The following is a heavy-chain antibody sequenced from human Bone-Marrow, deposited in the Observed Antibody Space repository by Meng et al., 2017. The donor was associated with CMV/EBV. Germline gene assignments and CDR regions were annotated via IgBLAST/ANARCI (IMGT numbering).Heavy chain of an antibody. V-gene: IGHV1-18*01. D-gene: IGHD2-2*01. CDR2: ISAYNGNT. Sequence: ISWVRQAPGQGLEWMGWISAYNGNTNYAQKLQGRVTMTTDTSTSTAYMELRSLRSDDTAVYYCARDTVGIVVVPAARSYYYYYGMDVWGQGTTVTVSS. J-gene: IGHJ6*02. CDR3: ARDTVGIVVVPAARSYYYYYGMDV.